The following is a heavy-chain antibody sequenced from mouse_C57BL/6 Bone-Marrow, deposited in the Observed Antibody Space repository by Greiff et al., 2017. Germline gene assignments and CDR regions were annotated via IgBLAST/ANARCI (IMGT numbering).Heavy chain of an antibody. J-gene: IGHJ1*03. V-gene: IGHV1-69*01. CDR1: GYTFTSYW. Sequence: QVQLQQPGAELVMPGASVKLSCKASGYTFTSYWMHWVKQRPGQGLEWIGEIDPSDSYTNYNQKFKGKSTLTVDKSSSTAYMQLSSLTSEDSAVYYCARDFIDVWGKGTTVTVSS. CDR2: IDPSDSYT. CDR3: ARDFIDV.